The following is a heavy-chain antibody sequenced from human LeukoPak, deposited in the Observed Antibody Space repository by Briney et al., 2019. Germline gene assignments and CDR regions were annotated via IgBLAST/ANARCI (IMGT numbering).Heavy chain of an antibody. CDR3: ASSSRGYSYDEDAFDI. J-gene: IGHJ3*02. CDR2: NSAYNGNT. V-gene: IGHV1-18*01. D-gene: IGHD5-18*01. CDR1: GYTFTSYG. Sequence: ASVKVSCKASGYTFTSYGISWVRQAPGQGLEWMGWNSAYNGNTNYAQKLQGRVTMTTDTSTSTAYMELRSLRSDDTAVYYCASSSRGYSYDEDAFDIWGQGTMVTVSS.